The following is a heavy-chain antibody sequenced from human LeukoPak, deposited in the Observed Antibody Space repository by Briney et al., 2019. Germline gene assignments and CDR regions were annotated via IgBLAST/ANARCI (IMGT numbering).Heavy chain of an antibody. CDR1: GYTFTSYG. CDR3: ARDIDREFNWFDP. Sequence: GASVKVSCTASGYTFTSYGISWVRQAPGQGLEWMGWISAYNGNTNLAQKFQGRVTMTTGTSTSTAYMELSSLRSEDTALYYCARDIDREFNWFDPWGQGTLVTVSS. V-gene: IGHV1-18*01. D-gene: IGHD1-14*01. CDR2: ISAYNGNT. J-gene: IGHJ5*02.